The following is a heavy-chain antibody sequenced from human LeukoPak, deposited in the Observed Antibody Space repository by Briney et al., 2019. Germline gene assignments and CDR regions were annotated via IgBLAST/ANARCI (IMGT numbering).Heavy chain of an antibody. CDR1: GGSISSSTYY. CDR3: ARDENGYVWGSFRA. D-gene: IGHD3-16*02. Sequence: SETLSLTCTVSGGSISSSTYYWGWIRQPPGKGLEWIGNIYYRGSTYYNPSLKSRVTISVDTSKNQFSLKLSSVTAADTAVYYCARDENGYVWGSFRAWGQGTLVTVSS. CDR2: IYYRGST. V-gene: IGHV4-39*07. J-gene: IGHJ5*02.